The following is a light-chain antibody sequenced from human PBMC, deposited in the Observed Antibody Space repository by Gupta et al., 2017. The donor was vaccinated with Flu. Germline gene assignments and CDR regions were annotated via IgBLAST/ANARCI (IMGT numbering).Light chain of an antibody. CDR1: QSVLYSTNNMNY. CDR2: WAT. CDR3: EQYYSSPLT. J-gene: IGKJ4*01. Sequence: SPVERPTMNSKTSQSVLYSTNNMNYFAWYQQTPGHPPKLLIDWATTRTAGLPNLFSGGASGTDSTITISSLHPEYVVVYYCEQYYSSPLTFGGGTKVEIK. V-gene: IGKV4-1*01.